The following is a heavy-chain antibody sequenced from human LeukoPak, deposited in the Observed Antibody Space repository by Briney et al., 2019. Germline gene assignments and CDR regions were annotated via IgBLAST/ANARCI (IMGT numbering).Heavy chain of an antibody. CDR3: ARKYLLAIAAAGVDY. CDR1: GFTLSNYG. D-gene: IGHD6-13*01. J-gene: IGHJ4*02. CDR2: IRYDGSNK. V-gene: IGHV3-30*02. Sequence: PGGALRLSCAASGFTLSNYGMHGVRQAPGKGRGGGASIRYDGSNKYYADSVRGRFTISRDNAKNSLYLQMNSLRAEDTAVYYCARKYLLAIAAAGVDYWGQGTLVTVSS.